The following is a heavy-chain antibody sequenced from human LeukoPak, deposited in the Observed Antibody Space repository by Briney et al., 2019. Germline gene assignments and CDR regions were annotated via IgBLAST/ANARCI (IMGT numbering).Heavy chain of an antibody. J-gene: IGHJ4*02. V-gene: IGHV3-30-3*01. CDR3: ARSLSYYYDSSGQGDY. CDR2: ISYDGSNK. CDR1: GFTFSSYA. D-gene: IGHD3-22*01. Sequence: GGSLRLSCAASGFTFSSYAMHWVRQAPGKGLEWVAVISYDGSNKYYADSVKGRFTISRDNSKNTLYLQMNSLRAEDTAVYYCARSLSYYYDSSGQGDYWGQGTLATVSS.